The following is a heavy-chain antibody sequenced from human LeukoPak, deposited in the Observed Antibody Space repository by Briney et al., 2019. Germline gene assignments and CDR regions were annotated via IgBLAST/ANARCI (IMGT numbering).Heavy chain of an antibody. V-gene: IGHV3-74*01. J-gene: IGHJ6*02. CDR3: TRDLMDYDVSTGLHHYYMDV. Sequence: GGSLRLSCVASGFTFSSYWMHWVRQDPRKGLVWVSRINGDGRNINYAHSVRGRFTISRDNAKNTLYLRMNTLRVEDTAVYYCTRDLMDYDVSTGLHHYYMDVWGQGTTVTVSS. CDR2: INGDGRNI. D-gene: IGHD3-9*01. CDR1: GFTFSSYW.